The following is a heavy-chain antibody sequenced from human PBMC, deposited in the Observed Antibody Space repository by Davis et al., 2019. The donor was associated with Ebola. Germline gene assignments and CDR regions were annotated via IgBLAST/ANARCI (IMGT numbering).Heavy chain of an antibody. Sequence: PSETLSLTCTVSGGSVSSSSFFWGWIRQPPGKGLEWIGYIYYSGSTYYNPSLKSRVTISVDTSKNQFSLKLSSVTAADTAVYYCARDPNYYDSSGYGAFDIWGQGTMVTVSS. V-gene: IGHV4-31*03. D-gene: IGHD3-22*01. CDR2: IYYSGST. CDR1: GGSVSSSSFF. CDR3: ARDPNYYDSSGYGAFDI. J-gene: IGHJ3*02.